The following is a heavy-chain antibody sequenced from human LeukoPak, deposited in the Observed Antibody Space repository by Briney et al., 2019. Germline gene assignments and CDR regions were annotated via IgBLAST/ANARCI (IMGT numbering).Heavy chain of an antibody. CDR2: IWYDGSKT. CDR1: GFTFSTYG. Sequence: SGGSLRLSCAASGFTFSTYGMHWVRQSPGKGLEWVAVIWYDGSKTHYRDSVKGRFTISRDNSKNTLYLEMNSLRAEDTAVYYCARDTAQRAFDIWGQGTMVTVS. D-gene: IGHD6-25*01. V-gene: IGHV3-33*01. CDR3: ARDTAQRAFDI. J-gene: IGHJ3*02.